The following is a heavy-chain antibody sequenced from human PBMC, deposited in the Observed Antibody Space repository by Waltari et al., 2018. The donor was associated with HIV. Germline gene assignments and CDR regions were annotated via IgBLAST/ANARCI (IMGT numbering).Heavy chain of an antibody. CDR2: IIPIFGTA. D-gene: IGHD2-15*01. CDR3: ATHVRVDYCSGGSCYAYFQH. CDR1: GGTFSSYA. J-gene: IGHJ1*01. Sequence: QVQLVQSGAEVKKPGSSVKVSCKASGGTFSSYAISWVREARGQGLGWMGGIIPIFGTANAAQKFQGRVTITADESTSTAYMELSSLRSEDTAVYYCATHVRVDYCSGGSCYAYFQHWGQGTLVTVSS. V-gene: IGHV1-69*13.